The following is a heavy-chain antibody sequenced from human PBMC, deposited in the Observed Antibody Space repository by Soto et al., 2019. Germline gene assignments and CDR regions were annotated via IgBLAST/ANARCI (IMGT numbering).Heavy chain of an antibody. V-gene: IGHV3-23*01. Sequence: LRLSCAASGFPFSTYALSWVRQAPGKGLEWIAAISGGDFVTWYADSVKGRFTISRDNFRDSLYLQMNNLRGDDTALYYCARDRSYTRDTFDIWGQGTMVTVSS. CDR1: GFPFSTYA. CDR2: ISGGDFVT. J-gene: IGHJ3*02. D-gene: IGHD4-4*01. CDR3: ARDRSYTRDTFDI.